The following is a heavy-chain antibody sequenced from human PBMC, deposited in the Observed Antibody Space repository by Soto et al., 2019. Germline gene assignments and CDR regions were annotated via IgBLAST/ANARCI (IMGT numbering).Heavy chain of an antibody. CDR1: GFTLSNAW. Sequence: EVQLEESGGGPVEPGGSLRLSCAASGFTLSNAWMNWVRHTPGRGLEWVGRIKSRSDGGTPDYGAPVKGRFTISRDDSLNTVYLQMNSLTAEDTGVYYCTTDTRRISVFGFPWDSWGQGTLVTVSS. CDR3: TTDTRRISVFGFPWDS. D-gene: IGHD3-3*01. J-gene: IGHJ4*02. CDR2: IKSRSDGGTP. V-gene: IGHV3-15*01.